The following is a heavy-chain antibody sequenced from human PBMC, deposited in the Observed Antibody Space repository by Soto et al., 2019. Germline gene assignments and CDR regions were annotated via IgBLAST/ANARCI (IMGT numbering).Heavy chain of an antibody. V-gene: IGHV3-74*01. CDR2: INSDGSST. J-gene: IGHJ5*02. Sequence: HPGGSLRLSCAASGFTFSSYWMHWVCQAPGKGLVWVSRINSDGSSTSYADSVKGRFTISRDNAKNTLYLQMNSLRAEDTAVYYCARDTHPDGQYGSGSYYGNWFDPWGQGTLVTVSS. CDR3: ARDTHPDGQYGSGSYYGNWFDP. CDR1: GFTFSSYW. D-gene: IGHD3-10*01.